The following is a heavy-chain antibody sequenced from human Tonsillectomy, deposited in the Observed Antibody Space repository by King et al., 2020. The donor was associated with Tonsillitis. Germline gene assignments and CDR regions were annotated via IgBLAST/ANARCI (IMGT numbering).Heavy chain of an antibody. CDR3: ARHIFGEENYGMDV. Sequence: LVESGGGLVKPGGSLRISCAASGFTFSTYRMNWVRQAPGKGLEWVSSISSSSSYIYYADSVKGRFTISRDNAKNSLYLQMNSLSAEDTAVYYCARHIFGEENYGMDVWGQGPTVTVSS. CDR2: ISSSSSYI. CDR1: GFTFSTYR. V-gene: IGHV3-21*02. D-gene: IGHD3-10*02. J-gene: IGHJ6*02.